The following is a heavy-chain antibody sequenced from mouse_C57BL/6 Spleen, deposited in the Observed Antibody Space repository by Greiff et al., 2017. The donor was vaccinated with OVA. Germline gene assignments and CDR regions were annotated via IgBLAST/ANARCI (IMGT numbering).Heavy chain of an antibody. J-gene: IGHJ1*03. D-gene: IGHD1-1*01. CDR3: ARGGFTTVVATDWYFDV. V-gene: IGHV1-20*01. Sequence: EVQLQQSGPELVKPGDSVKISCKASGYSFTGYFMNWVMQSHGKSLEWIGRINPYNGDTFYNQKFKGKATLTVDKSSSTAHMELRSLTSEDSAVYYCARGGFTTVVATDWYFDVWGTGTTVTVSS. CDR2: INPYNGDT. CDR1: GYSFTGYF.